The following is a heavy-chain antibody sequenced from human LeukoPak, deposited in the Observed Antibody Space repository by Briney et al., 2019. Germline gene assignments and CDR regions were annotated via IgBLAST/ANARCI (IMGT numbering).Heavy chain of an antibody. CDR1: GFTFSSYA. D-gene: IGHD3-3*01. V-gene: IGHV3-23*01. J-gene: IGHJ3*02. CDR3: ASSRSGYHDAFDI. Sequence: GGSLRLSCAASGFTFSSYAMSWVRQAPGKGLEWVSAISGSGGSTYYADSVKGRFTISRDNSKNTLYLQMNSLRAEDTAVYYCASSRSGYHDAFDIWGQGTMVTVSS. CDR2: ISGSGGST.